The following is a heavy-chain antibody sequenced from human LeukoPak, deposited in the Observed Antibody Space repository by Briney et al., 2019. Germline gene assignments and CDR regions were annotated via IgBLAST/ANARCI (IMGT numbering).Heavy chain of an antibody. CDR2: ISGSGGST. CDR1: GFTLSSYA. J-gene: IGHJ4*02. D-gene: IGHD3-22*01. V-gene: IGHV3-23*01. CDR3: AKSYYYDSSGYYPY. Sequence: GRSLRLSCAASGFTLSSYAMSWVRQAPGKGLEWVSAISGSGGSTYYADSVKGRFTISRDNSKNTLYLQMNSLRAEDTAVYYCAKSYYYDSSGYYPYWGQGTLVTVSS.